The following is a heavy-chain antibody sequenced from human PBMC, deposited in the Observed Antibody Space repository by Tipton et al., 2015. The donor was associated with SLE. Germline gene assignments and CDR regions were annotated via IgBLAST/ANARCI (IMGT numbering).Heavy chain of an antibody. CDR1: GYTFTSYG. J-gene: IGHJ6*02. CDR3: GRVGAIAARKDYLYGMDV. CDR2: ISAYNGNT. V-gene: IGHV1-18*01. Sequence: QSGPEVKKPGASVKVSCKASGYTFTSYGISWVRQAPGQVLEWMGWISAYNGNTNYAQKLQGRVTMTTDTPTSTAYMELRSLRSDDTALYYCGRVGAIAARKDYLYGMDVWGQGTTITV. D-gene: IGHD6-6*01.